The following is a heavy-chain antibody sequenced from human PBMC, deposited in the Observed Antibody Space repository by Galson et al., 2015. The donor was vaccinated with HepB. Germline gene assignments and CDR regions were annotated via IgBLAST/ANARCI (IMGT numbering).Heavy chain of an antibody. Sequence: SLRLSCAASGFTFSSYDMHWVRQVTGKGLEWVSAIGTAGDSYYSGSVKGRFTISRENAENSLYLQMNNLRAGDTAVYYCARGGPRGATVWDAFDIWGQGTMVIVSS. CDR2: IGTAGDS. CDR1: GFTFSSYD. V-gene: IGHV3-13*01. J-gene: IGHJ3*02. CDR3: ARGGPRGATVWDAFDI. D-gene: IGHD1-26*01.